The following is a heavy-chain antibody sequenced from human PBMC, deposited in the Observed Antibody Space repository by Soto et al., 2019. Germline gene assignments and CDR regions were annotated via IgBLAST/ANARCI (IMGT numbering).Heavy chain of an antibody. Sequence: GVLRLSCAASGFTFSGYWMHWVRQAPGKGLVWVSRINSDESSTSYADSVKGRFTISRDNAKNTLYLQMNSLRAEDTAVYYCARATRGYDFWGQGTLVTVSS. CDR1: GFTFSGYW. D-gene: IGHD2-15*01. V-gene: IGHV3-74*01. CDR2: INSDESST. J-gene: IGHJ4*02. CDR3: ARATRGYDF.